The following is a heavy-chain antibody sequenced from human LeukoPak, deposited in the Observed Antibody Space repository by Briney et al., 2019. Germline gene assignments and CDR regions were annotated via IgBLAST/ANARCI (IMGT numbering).Heavy chain of an antibody. V-gene: IGHV3-23*01. D-gene: IGHD5-18*01. J-gene: IGHJ4*02. CDR1: YA. CDR2: ISGSAHKI. CDR3: AGRVTGYSSGYVY. Sequence: YAVSWVRQAPEKGLDWVSVISGSAHKIRYADSVKGRFTISRDNSENIVYLQMNNLRAEDTAVYYCAGRVTGYSSGYVYWGQGTLVTVSS.